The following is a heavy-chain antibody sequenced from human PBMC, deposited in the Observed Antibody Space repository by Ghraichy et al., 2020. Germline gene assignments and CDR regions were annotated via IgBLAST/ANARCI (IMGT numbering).Heavy chain of an antibody. D-gene: IGHD4-23*01. CDR2: TRNKANSYTT. J-gene: IGHJ3*02. CDR1: GFTFSDHY. V-gene: IGHV3-72*01. Sequence: GESLNISCAASGFTFSDHYMDWVRQAPGKGLEWVGRTRNKANSYTTEYAASVKGRFTISRDDSKNSLYLQMNSLKTEDTAVYYCARDVFGYGGNEGAFDIWGQGTMVTVSS. CDR3: ARDVFGYGGNEGAFDI.